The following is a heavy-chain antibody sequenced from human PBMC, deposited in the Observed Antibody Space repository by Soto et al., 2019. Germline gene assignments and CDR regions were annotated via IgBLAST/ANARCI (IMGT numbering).Heavy chain of an antibody. CDR3: ARGTPGYNFPAY. J-gene: IGHJ4*02. CDR1: GFTFSSYS. V-gene: IGHV3-21*01. CDR2: ISGSSSYI. D-gene: IGHD5-12*01. Sequence: GGSLRLSCAASGFTFSSYSMNWVRQAPGKGLEWVSSISGSSSYIDYADSMKGRFTISRDNAKNSLFLQMNSLRAEDTAVYYCARGTPGYNFPAYWGQGTLVTVSS.